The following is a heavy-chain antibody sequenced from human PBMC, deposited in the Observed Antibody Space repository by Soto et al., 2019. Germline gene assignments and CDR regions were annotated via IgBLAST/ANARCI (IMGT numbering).Heavy chain of an antibody. D-gene: IGHD2-21*01. J-gene: IGHJ3*02. V-gene: IGHV3-23*01. CDR2: ILVGSDATT. Sequence: EVQLLESGGGLVQPGGSLGSSCPASGFTFSTYAMGWVRQAPGKGLEWVSLILVGSDATTYYPDSVKGRFTIPTDSSKNTLYLQMNSLRADDTAVYYCAKLRGDRGGAFDIWGQGTMVTVSS. CDR3: AKLRGDRGGAFDI. CDR1: GFTFSTYA.